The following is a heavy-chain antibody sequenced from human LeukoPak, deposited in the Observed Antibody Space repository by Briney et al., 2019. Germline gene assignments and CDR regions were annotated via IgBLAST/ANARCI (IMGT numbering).Heavy chain of an antibody. Sequence: PGGSLRLSCSASGFTFGDYYMGWIRQGPGKGLEWVSYISARGSDAYYAGPVRGRFTISRDNAKNSMYLHMNSLRVEDTAVYYCVREHTQRGLWGQGTLVSVSS. J-gene: IGHJ1*01. D-gene: IGHD1-1*01. CDR1: GFTFGDYY. CDR3: VREHTQRGL. CDR2: ISARGSDA. V-gene: IGHV3-11*01.